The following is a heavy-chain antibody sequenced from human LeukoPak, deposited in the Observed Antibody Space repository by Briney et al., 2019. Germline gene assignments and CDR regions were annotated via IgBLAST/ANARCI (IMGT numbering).Heavy chain of an antibody. Sequence: SETLSLTRAVSGGSISSSDWWSWVRQPPGRGLEWIGYIYRNENPNYNPSLKSRVTMSVDKSKNQFSLRLSSVTAADTAVYYCARDPHCSNTNCPFDYWGQGTLVAVSS. CDR3: ARDPHCSNTNCPFDY. D-gene: IGHD2-2*01. CDR2: IYRNENP. CDR1: GGSISSSDW. V-gene: IGHV4-4*02. J-gene: IGHJ4*02.